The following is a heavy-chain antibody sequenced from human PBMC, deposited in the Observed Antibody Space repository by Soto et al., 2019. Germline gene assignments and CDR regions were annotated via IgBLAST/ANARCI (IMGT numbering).Heavy chain of an antibody. Sequence: QVQLVQSGPEVKKPGASVKVSCKASGYTFTSYGITWVRQAPGQGLEWMGWIRSYNDNTNYAQKFQDRVTMTTDTATSRAYMELRSLRSDDTAVYYCAVPTSGSYHLAVRYWGQGTLVTVSS. D-gene: IGHD1-26*01. CDR1: GYTFTSYG. CDR3: AVPTSGSYHLAVRY. J-gene: IGHJ4*02. V-gene: IGHV1-18*01. CDR2: IRSYNDNT.